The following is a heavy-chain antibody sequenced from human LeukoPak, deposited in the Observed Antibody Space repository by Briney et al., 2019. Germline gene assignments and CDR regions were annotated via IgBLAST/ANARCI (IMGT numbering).Heavy chain of an antibody. D-gene: IGHD6-6*01. CDR2: IYYSGST. V-gene: IGHV4-59*06. CDR3: ARVWDY. Sequence: PSETLSLTCTVSGGSISSYYWSWIRQPAGKGLEWIGYIYYSGSTYYNPSLKSRVTISVDTSKNQFSLKLSSVTAADTAVYYCARVWDYWGQGTLVTVSS. CDR1: GGSISSYY. J-gene: IGHJ4*02.